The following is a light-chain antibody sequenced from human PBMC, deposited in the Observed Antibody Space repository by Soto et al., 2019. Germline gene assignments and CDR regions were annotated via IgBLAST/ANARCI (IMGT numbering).Light chain of an antibody. V-gene: IGKV3-20*01. Sequence: EIVLTQSPGTLSLSPGERATLSCRASQSVTNSYLAWYQQKPGQAPRLFFYGASSRATGITARFSGSGSGSDFTLTISRLEPYASAVYYCQQYGSPPAFGQGTKVEIK. CDR3: QQYGSPPA. CDR2: GAS. CDR1: QSVTNSY. J-gene: IGKJ1*01.